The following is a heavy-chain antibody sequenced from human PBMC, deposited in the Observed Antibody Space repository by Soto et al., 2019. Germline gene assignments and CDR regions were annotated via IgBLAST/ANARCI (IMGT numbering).Heavy chain of an antibody. CDR3: ARGYCSSTICYIWDNWFDP. CDR2: IYYSGRT. J-gene: IGHJ5*02. Sequence: SETLSLTCTVSGGSISSGGYYWSWIRQHPGKGLEWIGYIYYSGRTNYNPSLKSRVTISVDTSKNHFSLKLSSVTAADTAVYYFARGYCSSTICYIWDNWFDPWGQGTLVTVSS. V-gene: IGHV4-61*08. CDR1: GGSISSGGYY. D-gene: IGHD2-2*02.